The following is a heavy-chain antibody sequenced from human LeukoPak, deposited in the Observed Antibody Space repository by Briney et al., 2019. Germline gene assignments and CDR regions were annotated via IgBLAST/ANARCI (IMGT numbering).Heavy chain of an antibody. CDR3: ARVSGLGFPAPEEFTY. CDR1: GFTFSSYA. D-gene: IGHD1-26*01. V-gene: IGHV3-7*01. J-gene: IGHJ4*02. CDR2: IKQNGNEK. Sequence: RGSLRLSCAASGFTFSSYAMSWVRQAPGRGLEWVATIKQNGNEKYYMDSVKGRFTISRDNAKNSVYLQVNSLRAEDTAIYYCARVSGLGFPAPEEFTYWGQGTLVTVSS.